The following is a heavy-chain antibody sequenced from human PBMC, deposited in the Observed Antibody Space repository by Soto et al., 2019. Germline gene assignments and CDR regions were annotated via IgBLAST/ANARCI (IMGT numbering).Heavy chain of an antibody. D-gene: IGHD4-4*01. V-gene: IGHV3-21*01. CDR1: GFTFSSYS. CDR2: ISSSSIYI. Sequence: EVQLVESGGGLVKPGGSLRLSCAASGFTFSSYSMNWVRQAPGKGLEWVSSISSSSIYIYYADSVKGRFTISRDNAKNSLYLQENSLRAEDTAVYYCARVVSNYRGNGMDVWGQGTTVTVSS. J-gene: IGHJ6*02. CDR3: ARVVSNYRGNGMDV.